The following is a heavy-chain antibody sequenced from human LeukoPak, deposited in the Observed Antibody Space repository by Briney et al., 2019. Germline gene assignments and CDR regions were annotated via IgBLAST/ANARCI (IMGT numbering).Heavy chain of an antibody. CDR3: ARTYYDFWSGYVDP. V-gene: IGHV4-59*01. J-gene: IGHJ5*02. CDR1: GGSISSYY. CDR2: IYYSGST. Sequence: PSETLSLTCTVSGGSISSYYWSWIRQPPGKGLEWIGYIYYSGSTNYNPSLKSRVTISVETSKNQFSLKLSSVTAADTAVYYCARTYYDFWSGYVDPWGQGTLVTVSS. D-gene: IGHD3-3*01.